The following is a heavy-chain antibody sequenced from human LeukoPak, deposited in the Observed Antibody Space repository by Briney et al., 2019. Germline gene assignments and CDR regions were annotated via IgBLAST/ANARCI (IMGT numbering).Heavy chain of an antibody. CDR3: AREAGYYDSSGIDAFDI. J-gene: IGHJ3*02. Sequence: SQTLSLTCAVSGGSISSGGYSWSWIRQPPGKGLEWIGYIYHSGSTYYNPSLKSRVTISVDRSKNQFSLKLSSVTAADTAVYYCAREAGYYDSSGIDAFDIWGQGTMVTVSS. V-gene: IGHV4-30-2*01. D-gene: IGHD3-22*01. CDR1: GGSISSGGYS. CDR2: IYHSGST.